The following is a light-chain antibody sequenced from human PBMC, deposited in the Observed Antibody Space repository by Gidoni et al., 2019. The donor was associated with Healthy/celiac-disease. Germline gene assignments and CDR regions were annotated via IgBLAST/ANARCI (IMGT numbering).Light chain of an antibody. V-gene: IGLV1-36*01. Sequence: QSELTQPPSGPEATRKRVTISCSGSSYNIANNAVNWYQPLPGNAPKLLIYSDDLLPSGVSDRFSGSKSGPSASLAISGLQSEDEAAYSCAAWDDSLNCWLFGGGTKLTVL. CDR3: AAWDDSLNCWL. CDR2: SDD. J-gene: IGLJ3*02. CDR1: SYNIANNA.